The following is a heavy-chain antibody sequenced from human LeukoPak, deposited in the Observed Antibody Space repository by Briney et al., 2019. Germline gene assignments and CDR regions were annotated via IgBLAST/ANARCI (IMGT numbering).Heavy chain of an antibody. CDR1: GGSTSNTSYY. D-gene: IGHD3-10*02. CDR3: ASHSSYVSPFRS. Sequence: PSETLSLTCTVSGGSTSNTSYYWGWIRQPPGKGLEWIGSIYYSGNTYYNPSLKSRVTISVDTSKNQFSLKLSSVTAADTAVFYCASHSSYVSPFRSWGRGPLVTVSP. J-gene: IGHJ5*02. CDR2: IYYSGNT. V-gene: IGHV4-39*01.